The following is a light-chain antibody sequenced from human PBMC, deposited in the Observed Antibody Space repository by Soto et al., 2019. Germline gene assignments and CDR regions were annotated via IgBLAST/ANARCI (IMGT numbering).Light chain of an antibody. CDR1: QSVGNNY. CDR3: QQYAGSPLT. CDR2: SAS. J-gene: IGKJ4*01. Sequence: ENVLTQSPDTLSLSPGERAIISCRASQSVGNNYLGWFQQKPGRAPRLVIYSASNRATGVPDRFSGSGSGTDFTLTISRLEPEDFAVYYCQQYAGSPLTFGGGTKVES. V-gene: IGKV3-20*01.